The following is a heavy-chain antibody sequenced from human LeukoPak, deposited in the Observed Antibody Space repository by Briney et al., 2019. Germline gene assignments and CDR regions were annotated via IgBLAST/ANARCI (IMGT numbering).Heavy chain of an antibody. CDR3: AKIQYPPSPGVDY. CDR2: IYSGGGT. V-gene: IGHV3-53*01. D-gene: IGHD2-2*02. J-gene: IGHJ4*02. CDR1: GFTVSSNY. Sequence: GGSLRLSCAASGFTVSSNYMSWVRQAPGKGLEWVSVIYSGGGTYYADSVKGRFTISRDNSKNTVYLQMNSLRAEDTAVYYCAKIQYPPSPGVDYWGQGTLVTVSS.